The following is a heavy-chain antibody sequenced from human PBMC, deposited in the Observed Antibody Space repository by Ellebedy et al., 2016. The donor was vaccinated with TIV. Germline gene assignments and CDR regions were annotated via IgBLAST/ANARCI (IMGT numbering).Heavy chain of an antibody. V-gene: IGHV5-10-1*01. Sequence: PGGSLRLSCKASGYSFSSHWISWVRQMPGRGLQWMGRIDPSDSYTNYSPSFQGHVTISLDRSISTAYLQWGSLKPSDTAMYYCARRDLSWEPNWFDLWGQGTLVTVSS. J-gene: IGHJ5*02. D-gene: IGHD1-14*01. CDR2: IDPSDSYT. CDR1: GYSFSSHW. CDR3: ARRDLSWEPNWFDL.